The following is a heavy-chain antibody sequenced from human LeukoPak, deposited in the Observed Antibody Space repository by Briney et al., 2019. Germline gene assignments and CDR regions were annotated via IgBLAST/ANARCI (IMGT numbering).Heavy chain of an antibody. D-gene: IGHD6-13*01. CDR2: IYYSGST. CDR3: CIVIAAAGTVDY. V-gene: IGHV4-39*01. CDR1: GGSISSSNYY. J-gene: IGHJ4*02. Sequence: SETLSLTCTVSGGSISSSNYYWGWIRQPPGKGLERIGSIYYSGSTYYNPSLKSRVSISVDTSKDQFSLKLSSVTAADTAVYYCCIVIAAAGTVDYWGQGTLVTVSS.